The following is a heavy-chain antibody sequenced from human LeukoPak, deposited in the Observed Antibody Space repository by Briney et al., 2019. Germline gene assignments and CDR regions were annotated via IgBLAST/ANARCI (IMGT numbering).Heavy chain of an antibody. J-gene: IGHJ4*02. Sequence: GGSLRLSCAASAFTFSDYWMYGVRQVPGKGLVWLSQINSDGRSTNYADSVKGRFTISRDNAKNSLYLQMNSLRAEDTAVYYCARVDCSGGICYYPYFDYWGQGTLVTVSS. CDR3: ARVDCSGGICYYPYFDY. V-gene: IGHV3-74*01. CDR1: AFTFSDYW. CDR2: INSDGRST. D-gene: IGHD2-15*01.